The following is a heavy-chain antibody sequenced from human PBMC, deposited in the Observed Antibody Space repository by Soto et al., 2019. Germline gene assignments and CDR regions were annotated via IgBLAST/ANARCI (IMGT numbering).Heavy chain of an antibody. J-gene: IGHJ5*02. CDR3: AAADYGDYPNWFDP. CDR2: ISWDGSRT. Sequence: VQLVESGGAVVHPGGSLRLSCAASGFKFDDYSMHWVRQTPAKRLEWVSLISWDGSRTNYADSVRARFTISRDSSKNSLYLQMNSLRTEDTGMYYCAAADYGDYPNWFDPWGQGTLVTVSS. V-gene: IGHV3-43*01. CDR1: GFKFDDYS. D-gene: IGHD4-17*01.